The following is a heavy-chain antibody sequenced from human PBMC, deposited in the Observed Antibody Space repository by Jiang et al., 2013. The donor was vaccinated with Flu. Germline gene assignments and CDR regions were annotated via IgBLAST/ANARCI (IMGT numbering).Heavy chain of an antibody. V-gene: IGHV1-46*01. CDR2: INPSGGST. D-gene: IGHD2-2*01. J-gene: IGHJ6*02. CDR3: ARDQVPADNYYYGMDV. CDR1: GYTFTSYY. Sequence: SGAEVKKPGASVKVSCKASGYTFTSYYMHWVRQAPGQGLEWMGIINPSGGSTSYAQKFQGRVTMTRDTSTSTVYMELSSLRSEDTAVYYCARDQVPADNYYYGMDVWGQGTTVTVSS.